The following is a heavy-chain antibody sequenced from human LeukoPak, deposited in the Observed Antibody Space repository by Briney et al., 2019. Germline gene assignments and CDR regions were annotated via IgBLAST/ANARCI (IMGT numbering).Heavy chain of an antibody. V-gene: IGHV4-59*01. CDR2: IYYSGST. Sequence: SETPSLTCTVSGGSISSYYWSWIRQPPGKGLEWIGYIYYSGSTNYNPSLKSRVTISVDTSKNQFSLKLSSVTAADTAVYYCARGVAVADDYWGQGTLVTVSS. CDR3: ARGVAVADDY. J-gene: IGHJ4*02. CDR1: GGSISSYY. D-gene: IGHD6-19*01.